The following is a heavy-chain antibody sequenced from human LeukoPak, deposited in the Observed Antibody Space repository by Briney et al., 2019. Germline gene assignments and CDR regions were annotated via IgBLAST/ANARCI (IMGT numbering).Heavy chain of an antibody. J-gene: IGHJ1*01. CDR2: INPSGGST. CDR1: GYTFTSYY. V-gene: IGHV1-46*01. D-gene: IGHD3-22*01. Sequence: ASVKVSCKASGYTFTSYYMHWVRQAPGQRLEWMGIINPSGGSTSYAQKFQGRVTMTRDTSTSTVYMELSSLRSEDTAVYYCARHPTWYDSSGYRAEYFQHWGQGTLVTVSS. CDR3: ARHPTWYDSSGYRAEYFQH.